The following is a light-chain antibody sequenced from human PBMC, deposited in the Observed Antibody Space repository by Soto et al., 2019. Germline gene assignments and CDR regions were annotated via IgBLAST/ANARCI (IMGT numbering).Light chain of an antibody. J-gene: IGKJ1*01. CDR1: QSVSGW. V-gene: IGKV1-5*01. CDR2: DAS. Sequence: IQLTPSPSTLSASVVDTVTVTCRASQSVSGWLAWYQQKPGEAPKLLIYDASALPRGVPSRFSGSGSGTKFTLTIASLQPDDFATYYCQQYETFSGTFGPGTKGDIK. CDR3: QQYETFSGT.